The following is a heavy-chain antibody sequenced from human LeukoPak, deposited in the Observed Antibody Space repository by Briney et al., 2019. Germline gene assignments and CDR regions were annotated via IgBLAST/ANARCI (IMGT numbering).Heavy chain of an antibody. CDR1: GGSISSYY. D-gene: IGHD6-13*01. J-gene: IGHJ6*03. CDR3: ARAGAAAGPGDYYMDV. V-gene: IGHV4-59*01. Sequence: PSETLSLTCTVSGGSISSYYWSWIRQPPGKGLEWIGYIYYSGSTNYNPSLKSRVTISVDTSKNQFSLKLNSVTAADTAVYYCARAGAAAGPGDYYMDVWGKGTTVTVSS. CDR2: IYYSGST.